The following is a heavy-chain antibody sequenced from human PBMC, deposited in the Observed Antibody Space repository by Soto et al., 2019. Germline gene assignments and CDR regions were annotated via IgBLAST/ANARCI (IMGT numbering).Heavy chain of an antibody. CDR2: IKQDGSEK. Sequence: GGSLRLSCAAPGFNFGASWMAWVRQAPGEGLEWVADIKQDGSEKNYVDSVKGRVTISRDDAKNSLYLRMNSLRAEDTAVYYCGLRSCSRTTCPPLNSYFYVDVWGKGTTVTVSS. V-gene: IGHV3-7*01. CDR3: GLRSCSRTTCPPLNSYFYVDV. CDR1: GFNFGASW. D-gene: IGHD2-2*01. J-gene: IGHJ6*03.